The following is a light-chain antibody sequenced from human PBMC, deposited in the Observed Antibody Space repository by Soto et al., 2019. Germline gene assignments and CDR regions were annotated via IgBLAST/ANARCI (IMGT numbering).Light chain of an antibody. CDR3: QQIYSTPPT. V-gene: IGKV1-39*01. J-gene: IGKJ1*01. CDR1: QSISSY. CDR2: AAS. Sequence: DLQLTPSPSSLYASVGDRVTITCRASQSISSYLNWYQQKPGKAPKLLIYAASSLQSGVPSMFSGSGAGTDFTLTISSRQPEDFATFYCQQIYSTPPTVGQGTKVEIK.